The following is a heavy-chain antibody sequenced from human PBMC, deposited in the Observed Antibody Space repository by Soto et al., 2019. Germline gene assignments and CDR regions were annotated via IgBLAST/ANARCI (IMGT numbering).Heavy chain of an antibody. Sequence: EVQLVESGGGLVQPGGSLRLSCAASGFTFSSYDMHWVRQATGKGLEWVSAIGTAGDTYYPGSVKGRFTISRENAKNSLYLQMNSLRAGDTAVYYCARAGEAWYSSGWYGPVAFDIWGQGTMVTVSS. V-gene: IGHV3-13*01. CDR3: ARAGEAWYSSGWYGPVAFDI. CDR2: IGTAGDT. J-gene: IGHJ3*02. D-gene: IGHD6-19*01. CDR1: GFTFSSYD.